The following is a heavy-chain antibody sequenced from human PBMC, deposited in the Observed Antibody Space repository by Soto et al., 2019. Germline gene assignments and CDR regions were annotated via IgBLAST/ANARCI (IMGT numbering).Heavy chain of an antibody. J-gene: IGHJ6*03. CDR1: GYSFTDYH. CDR2: INPKSGGT. CDR3: ASGDSTDCSHAVCSFFYNHHMDV. D-gene: IGHD2-8*01. V-gene: IGHV1-2*04. Sequence: GASVKVSCKASGYSFTDYHIHWVRQAPGQGLEWLGRINPKSGGTSTAQKFQGWVTMTTDTSISTASMELTRLTSDDTAIYYCASGDSTDCSHAVCSFFYNHHMDVWGKGTTVT.